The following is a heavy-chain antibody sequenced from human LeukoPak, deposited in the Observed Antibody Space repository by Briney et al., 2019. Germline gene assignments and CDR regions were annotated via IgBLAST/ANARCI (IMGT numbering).Heavy chain of an antibody. J-gene: IGHJ4*02. D-gene: IGHD2-15*01. CDR1: GGTFSSYA. V-gene: IGHV1-69*05. CDR2: IIPIFGTA. CDR3: ARERLREGGGNYFDY. Sequence: SVKVSCKASGGTFSSYAISWVRQAPGQGLEWMGRIIPIFGTANYAQKFQGRVTITTDESTSTAHMELSSLRSEDTAVYYCARERLREGGGNYFDYWGQGTLVTVSS.